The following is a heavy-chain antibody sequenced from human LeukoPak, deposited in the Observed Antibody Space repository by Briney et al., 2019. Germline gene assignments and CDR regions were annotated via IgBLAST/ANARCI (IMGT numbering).Heavy chain of an antibody. CDR1: GGSFSGYY. CDR3: ARETTMVRGAVDY. J-gene: IGHJ4*02. V-gene: IGHV4-34*01. CDR2: INHSGST. D-gene: IGHD3-10*01. Sequence: SETLSLTCAVYGGSFSGYYWSWIRQPPGKGLEWIGEINHSGSTNYNPSLKSRVTISVDTSKNQLSLKLSSVTAADTAVYYCARETTMVRGAVDYWGQGTLVTVSS.